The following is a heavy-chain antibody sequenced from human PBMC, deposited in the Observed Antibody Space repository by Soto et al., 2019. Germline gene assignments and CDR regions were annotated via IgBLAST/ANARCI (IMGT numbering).Heavy chain of an antibody. CDR2: ISSNGIST. Sequence: PGGSLRLSCSASGFALSSYAMHWVRQVPGKGLEYVSSISSNGISTYYADSVKGRFTISRDNSKNTLYIQMNSLRPDDTALYYCVKDEGFCSGGNCYSVARGGFDLWGQGTMVTVSS. V-gene: IGHV3-64D*06. J-gene: IGHJ3*01. D-gene: IGHD2-15*01. CDR1: GFALSSYA. CDR3: VKDEGFCSGGNCYSVARGGFDL.